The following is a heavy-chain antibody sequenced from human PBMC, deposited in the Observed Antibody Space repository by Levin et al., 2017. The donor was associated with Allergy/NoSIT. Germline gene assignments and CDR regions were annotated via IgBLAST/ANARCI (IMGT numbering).Heavy chain of an antibody. J-gene: IGHJ6*02. CDR1: GFTFSSYA. CDR3: ARVVSTGRGVSHYGMDV. V-gene: IGHV3-30-3*01. CDR2: ISYDGSNK. D-gene: IGHD3-10*01. Sequence: GGSLRLSCAASGFTFSSYAMHWVRQAPGKGLEWVAVISYDGSNKYNADSVKGRFTISRDNPKNTLYLQMNSLRAEDTAVYYCARVVSTGRGVSHYGMDVWGQGTTVTVSS.